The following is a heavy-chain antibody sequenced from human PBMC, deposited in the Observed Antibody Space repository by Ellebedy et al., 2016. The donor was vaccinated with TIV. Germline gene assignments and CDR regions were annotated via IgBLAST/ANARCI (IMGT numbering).Heavy chain of an antibody. D-gene: IGHD3-9*01. J-gene: IGHJ4*02. Sequence: PGGSLRLSCATSGFTFSTYWMAWVRQDPGKGLEWVANIKEDGSQTYYVGSVKGRFTISRDNAKNSLYLQMNSLRADDTAVYYCATDRGYFTFDYWGQGSLITVSS. CDR2: IKEDGSQT. V-gene: IGHV3-7*03. CDR3: ATDRGYFTFDY. CDR1: GFTFSTYW.